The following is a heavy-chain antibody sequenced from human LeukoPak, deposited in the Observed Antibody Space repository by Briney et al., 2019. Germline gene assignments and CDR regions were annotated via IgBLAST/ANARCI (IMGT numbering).Heavy chain of an antibody. D-gene: IGHD5-12*01. Sequence: ASVKVSCKASRYTFPSYGITWVRQPPGQGLEWMGLISAYNCNTNYPQKLQGRVTMTTDTSTSTAYMGLRSVRADDTAVYYCARRTRGYPDYWGQGTLVTVSS. V-gene: IGHV1-18*01. CDR1: RYTFPSYG. CDR3: ARRTRGYPDY. CDR2: ISAYNCNT. J-gene: IGHJ4*02.